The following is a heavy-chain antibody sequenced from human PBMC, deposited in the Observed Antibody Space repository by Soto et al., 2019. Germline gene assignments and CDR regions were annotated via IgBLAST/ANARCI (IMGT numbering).Heavy chain of an antibody. CDR2: ISYDGSNK. CDR1: GFTFSSYA. V-gene: IGHV3-30-3*01. J-gene: IGHJ4*02. CDR3: SCSREWLVGYFDY. D-gene: IGHD6-19*01. Sequence: SLRLSCAASGFTFSSYAMHWVRQAPGKGLEWVAVISYDGSNKYYADSVKGRFTISRDNSKNTLYLQMNSLRAEDTAVYYWSCSREWLVGYFDYWGKGTLVTVDS.